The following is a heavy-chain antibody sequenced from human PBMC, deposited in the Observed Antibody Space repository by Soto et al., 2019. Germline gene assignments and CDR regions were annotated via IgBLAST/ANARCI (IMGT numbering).Heavy chain of an antibody. J-gene: IGHJ3*02. D-gene: IGHD3-3*01. CDR3: ARPRGLRFSVADVFDI. Sequence: SETLSLTCIVSGGSISSSGFYWGWIRQPPGKGLEWIGSIYDSGTTYYNPSLKSRVTISVDTSKNQFSLRLTSVIAADTAVYYCARPRGLRFSVADVFDIWGQGTVVTVS. V-gene: IGHV4-39*01. CDR2: IYDSGTT. CDR1: GGSISSSGFY.